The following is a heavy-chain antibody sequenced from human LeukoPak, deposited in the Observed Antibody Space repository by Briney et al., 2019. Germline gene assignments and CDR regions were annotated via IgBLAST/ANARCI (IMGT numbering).Heavy chain of an antibody. V-gene: IGHV4-59*01. CDR2: IYYSGST. D-gene: IGHD5-18*01. J-gene: IGHJ2*01. CDR1: GGSISSYY. Sequence: SETLSLTCTASGGSISSYYWSWIRQPPGKGVEWVGYIYYSGSTNYNPSLKSRVTIAVETSKNQFSLKPSSVTAADTAVYYCARGGTAMVRNWYFDLWGRGTLVTVSS. CDR3: ARGGTAMVRNWYFDL.